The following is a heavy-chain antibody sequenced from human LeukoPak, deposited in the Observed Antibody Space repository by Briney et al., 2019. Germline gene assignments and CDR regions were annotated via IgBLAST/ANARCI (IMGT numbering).Heavy chain of an antibody. CDR2: ISRSARST. J-gene: IGHJ1*01. V-gene: IGHV3-23*01. Sequence: ISRSARSTYYADSVKRPFTISRDNSKNTLYLQMNSLRAEDTAVYYCAKEGVVTALEYFQHWGQGTLVTVSS. CDR3: AKEGVVTALEYFQH. D-gene: IGHD4-23*01.